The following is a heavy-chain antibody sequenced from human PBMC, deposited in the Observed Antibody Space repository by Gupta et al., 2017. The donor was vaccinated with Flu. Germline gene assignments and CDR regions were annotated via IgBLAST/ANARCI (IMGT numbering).Heavy chain of an antibody. D-gene: IGHD1-1*01. Sequence: EVELVESGGGVVQPGGSLRLSCVGSGFIFGVYWMTWVRQAPGKGLQWVANIKQDGSEKYSIDSVKDRFIISRDNDKNSLYLQMNSLRAEDTGVYFGARASWKFDLWGRGTPVTVSS. J-gene: IGHJ2*01. CDR1: GFIFGVYW. V-gene: IGHV3-7*04. CDR3: ARASWKFDL. CDR2: IKQDGSEK.